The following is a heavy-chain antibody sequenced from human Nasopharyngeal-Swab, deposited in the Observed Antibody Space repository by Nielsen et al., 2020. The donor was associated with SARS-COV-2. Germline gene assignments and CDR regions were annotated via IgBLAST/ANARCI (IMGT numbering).Heavy chain of an antibody. D-gene: IGHD3-16*01. CDR1: GLTFSSYA. CDR3: AKDCGGVFEYFDY. J-gene: IGHJ4*02. V-gene: IGHV3-23*01. Sequence: GESLKISCAASGLTFSSYAMSWVRQAPGKGLEWVSAISGSGGSTYYADSVKGRFTISRDNSKNTLYLQMNSLRAEDTAVYYCAKDCGGVFEYFDYWGQGTLVTVSS. CDR2: ISGSGGST.